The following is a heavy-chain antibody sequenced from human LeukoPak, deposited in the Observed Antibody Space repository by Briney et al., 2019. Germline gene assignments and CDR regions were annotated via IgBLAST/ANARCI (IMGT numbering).Heavy chain of an antibody. D-gene: IGHD5-12*01. CDR1: GFTFSSYS. CDR3: AKGSGYEAQYCYYYMDV. CDR2: IRYDGSNK. V-gene: IGHV3-30*02. Sequence: GGSLRLSCAASGFTFSSYSMNWVRQAPGKGLEWVAFIRYDGSNKYYADSVKGRFTISRDNSKNTLYLHVNSLRPEDTAVYYCAKGSGYEAQYCYYYMDVWGKGTTVTISS. J-gene: IGHJ6*03.